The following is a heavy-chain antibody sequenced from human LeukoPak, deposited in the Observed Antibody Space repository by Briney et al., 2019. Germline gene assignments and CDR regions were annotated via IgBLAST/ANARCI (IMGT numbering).Heavy chain of an antibody. J-gene: IGHJ5*02. V-gene: IGHV3-53*01. CDR2: IYSGGST. CDR1: GFTVSSNY. D-gene: IGHD5-12*01. Sequence: GGSLRLSCAASGFTVSSNYMSWVRQAPGKGLEWVSVIYSGGSTYYADSVKGRFTISRDNARNSLYLQMNNLRGEDTAIYYCARDAGNSGYGCDLWGQGTLVTVSS. CDR3: ARDAGNSGYGCDL.